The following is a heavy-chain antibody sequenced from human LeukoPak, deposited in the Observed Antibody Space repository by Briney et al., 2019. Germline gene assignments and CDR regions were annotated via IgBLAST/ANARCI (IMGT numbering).Heavy chain of an antibody. CDR2: ISYDGSNK. Sequence: GRSLRLSCAASGFTFSSYTMHWVRQAPGKGLEWVAVISYDGSNKYHADSVKGRFTISRDNSKNTLYLQMNSLRAEDTAVYYCAGGLHYYYYGMDVWGQGTTVTVSS. CDR3: AGGLHYYYYGMDV. D-gene: IGHD3-10*01. CDR1: GFTFSSYT. V-gene: IGHV3-30-3*01. J-gene: IGHJ6*02.